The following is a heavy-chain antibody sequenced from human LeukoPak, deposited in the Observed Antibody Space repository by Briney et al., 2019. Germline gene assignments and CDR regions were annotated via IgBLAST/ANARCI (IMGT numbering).Heavy chain of an antibody. V-gene: IGHV3-21*01. Sequence: GGSLRLSCAASGFTFSSYSMNWVRQAPGKGLEWVSSISSSSSYIYYADSVKGRFTISRDNAKNSLYLQMNSLRAEDTAVYYCARDPRIIAVAGVDYWGQGTLVTVSS. CDR1: GFTFSSYS. CDR3: ARDPRIIAVAGVDY. D-gene: IGHD6-19*01. CDR2: ISSSSSYI. J-gene: IGHJ4*02.